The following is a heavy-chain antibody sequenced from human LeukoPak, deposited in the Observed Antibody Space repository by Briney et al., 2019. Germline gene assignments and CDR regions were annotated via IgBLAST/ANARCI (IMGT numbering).Heavy chain of an antibody. Sequence: GGSLRLSCAASGFTFSSYWMHWVRQAPGKGLVWVSRINSDGSSTSYADSVKGRFTISRDNSKNTLYLQMNSLRAEDTAVYYCAKEYYDSSEDAFDIWGQGTMVTVSS. CDR2: INSDGSST. V-gene: IGHV3-74*01. D-gene: IGHD3-22*01. J-gene: IGHJ3*02. CDR3: AKEYYDSSEDAFDI. CDR1: GFTFSSYW.